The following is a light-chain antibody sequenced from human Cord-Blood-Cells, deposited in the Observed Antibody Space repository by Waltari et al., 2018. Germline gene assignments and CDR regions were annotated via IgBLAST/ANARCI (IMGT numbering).Light chain of an antibody. V-gene: IGKV3-11*01. CDR2: DAS. CDR1: QSVSSY. Sequence: EIVLTQSPATLSLSPGERATLPCRASQSVSSYLAWYQQKPGQAPSLLIYDASNRATGIPARFSGSGSGTDFTLTISSLEPEDVAVYYCQQRSNWPYTFGQGTKLEIK. CDR3: QQRSNWPYT. J-gene: IGKJ2*01.